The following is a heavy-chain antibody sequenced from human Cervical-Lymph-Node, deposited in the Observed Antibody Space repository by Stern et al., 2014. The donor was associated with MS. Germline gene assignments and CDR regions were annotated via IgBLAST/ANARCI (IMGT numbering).Heavy chain of an antibody. CDR2: VYYSGST. D-gene: IGHD3-10*01. J-gene: IGHJ6*02. CDR1: GGSITSYY. Sequence: MQLVESGPGLVKPSETLSLTCTVSGGSITSYYWSWIRQPPGKGLEWIGHVYYSGSTNYNPSLKSRVTISVDTSKNQFSLKLRSVTAADTAVYYCARRGQYGSYPLYYYYGMDVWGQGTTVTVSS. V-gene: IGHV4-59*01. CDR3: ARRGQYGSYPLYYYYGMDV.